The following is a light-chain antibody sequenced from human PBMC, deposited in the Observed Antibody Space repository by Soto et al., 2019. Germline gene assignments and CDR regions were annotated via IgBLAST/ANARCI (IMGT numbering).Light chain of an antibody. V-gene: IGKV1-9*01. J-gene: IGKJ3*01. CDR1: QGISTY. CDR2: AAS. CDR3: QQGGT. Sequence: DIPLTQSPSFLSASVGDRVTITCRASQGISTYLAWYQQKPGKAPKLLISAASTLQSGVPSRFSGSGSGTEFTLTMSSLQPEDFATYYCQQGGTFGPGTKVDI.